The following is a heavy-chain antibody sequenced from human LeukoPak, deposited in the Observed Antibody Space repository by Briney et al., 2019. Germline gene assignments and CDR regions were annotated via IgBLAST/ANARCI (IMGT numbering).Heavy chain of an antibody. J-gene: IGHJ4*02. Sequence: ASVKVSCKASGYTFTGYYMHWVRQAPGQGLEWMGWINPNSGGTNYAQKFQGRVTMTRDTSISTAYMELSRLRSDDTAVYYCARAPGSRIAARRNQNDYWGQGTLVTVSS. D-gene: IGHD6-6*01. CDR1: GYTFTGYY. CDR2: INPNSGGT. CDR3: ARAPGSRIAARRNQNDY. V-gene: IGHV1-2*02.